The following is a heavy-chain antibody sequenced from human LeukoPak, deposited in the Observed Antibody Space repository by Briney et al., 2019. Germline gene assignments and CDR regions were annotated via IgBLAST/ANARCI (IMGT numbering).Heavy chain of an antibody. CDR2: IYYSGST. J-gene: IGHJ3*02. V-gene: IGHV4-30-4*08. CDR1: GGSISSGDYY. CDR3: ARDLPYYYDSSGYEAFDI. D-gene: IGHD3-22*01. Sequence: SQTLSLTCTVSGGSISSGDYYWSWIRQPPGKGLEWIGYIYYSGSTYYNPSLKSRVTISLDTSKNQFSLKLSSVTAADTAAYYCARDLPYYYDSSGYEAFDIWGQGTMVTVSS.